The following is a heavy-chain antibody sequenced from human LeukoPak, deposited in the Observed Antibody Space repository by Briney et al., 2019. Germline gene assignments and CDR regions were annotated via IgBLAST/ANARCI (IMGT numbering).Heavy chain of an antibody. J-gene: IGHJ6*04. CDR2: IYHSGST. D-gene: IGHD2-21*01. CDR3: ARAGYSHMDV. V-gene: IGHV4-38-2*02. Sequence: SETLSLTCTVSGYSISSGYYWAWIRQPPGKGLEWIGSIYHSGSTYYNPSLKSRVTISVDTSKNQFSLKLSSVTAADTAVYYCARAGYSHMDVWGKGTTVTVSS. CDR1: GYSISSGYY.